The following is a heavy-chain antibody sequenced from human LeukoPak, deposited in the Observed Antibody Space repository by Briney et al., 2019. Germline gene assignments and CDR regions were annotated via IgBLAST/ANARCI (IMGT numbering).Heavy chain of an antibody. Sequence: ASVKVSCKESGYTFTSYYMHWVRQAPGQGLEWMGIINPSGGSTGYAQKFQGRVTMTRDTSTSTVYMELSSLRSEDTAVYYCELTAPTAGPDAFDIWGQGTMVTVSS. CDR3: ELTAPTAGPDAFDI. CDR2: INPSGGST. J-gene: IGHJ3*02. CDR1: GYTFTSYY. D-gene: IGHD6-19*01. V-gene: IGHV1-46*01.